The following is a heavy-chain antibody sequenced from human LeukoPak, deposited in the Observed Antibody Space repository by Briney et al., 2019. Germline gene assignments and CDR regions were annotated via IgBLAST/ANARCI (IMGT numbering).Heavy chain of an antibody. Sequence: GASVKVSCKASGGTFSSYAITWVRQAPGQGLEWMGLINPTGGSTGYAQKFQGRVTMTRDMSTSTDYMELSSLRSEDTAIYYCARGNSVGDNAWWFDPWAREPWSPSPQ. J-gene: IGHJ5*02. CDR2: INPTGGST. D-gene: IGHD1-26*01. CDR3: ARGNSVGDNAWWFDP. CDR1: GGTFSSYA. V-gene: IGHV1-46*01.